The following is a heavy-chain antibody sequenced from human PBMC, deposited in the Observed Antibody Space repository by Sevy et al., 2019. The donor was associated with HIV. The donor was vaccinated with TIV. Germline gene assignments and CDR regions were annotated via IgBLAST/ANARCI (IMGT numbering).Heavy chain of an antibody. CDR1: GFSFDSYG. Sequence: GGSLRLSCAVSGFSFDSYGMTWVRQAPGKGLEWVSGISGSGTRTYYADSVKGRFIISRDNSKNTLYLQMNSLRSEDTVVYYCAKGGGGHYDPDEIGYYFYYYNMDVWGKGTTVTVSS. V-gene: IGHV3-23*01. CDR3: AKGGGGHYDPDEIGYYFYYYNMDV. CDR2: ISGSGTRT. J-gene: IGHJ6*03. D-gene: IGHD3-22*01.